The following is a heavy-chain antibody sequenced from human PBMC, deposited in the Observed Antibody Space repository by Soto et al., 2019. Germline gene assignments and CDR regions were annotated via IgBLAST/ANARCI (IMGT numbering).Heavy chain of an antibody. CDR3: ARRGYSGYDWGWYFDF. D-gene: IGHD5-12*01. J-gene: IGHJ4*02. Sequence: GGSLRLSCAASGFTLSSYMMNWVRQAPGQGLEWISYIGSTGSTIYYADSVKGRFTISRDDGKNSVYLQMNTLRAEDTAVYYCARRGYSGYDWGWYFDFWGQGTPVTVSS. CDR2: IGSTGSTI. V-gene: IGHV3-48*03. CDR1: GFTLSSYM.